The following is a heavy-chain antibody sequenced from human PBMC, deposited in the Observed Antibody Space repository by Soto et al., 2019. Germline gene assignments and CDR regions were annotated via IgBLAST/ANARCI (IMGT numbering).Heavy chain of an antibody. CDR1: GFTFSDYY. V-gene: IGHV3-11*05. D-gene: IGHD3-10*02. CDR3: ARDLLPMVGYAFDI. Sequence: QVQLVESGGGLVKPGGSLRLSCAASGFTFSDYYMSWIRQAPGKGLEWVSYISSSSSYTNYADSVKGRFTISRDNAKNSLYLKMNSLRAEDTAVYYCARDLLPMVGYAFDIWGQGTMVTVSS. J-gene: IGHJ3*02. CDR2: ISSSSSYT.